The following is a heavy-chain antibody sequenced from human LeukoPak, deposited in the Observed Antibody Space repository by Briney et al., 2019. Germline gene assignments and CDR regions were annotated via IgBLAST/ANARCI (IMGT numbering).Heavy chain of an antibody. V-gene: IGHV1-2*02. CDR2: INPNSGGT. CDR1: GYTFTGYY. J-gene: IGHJ6*03. Sequence: ASVKVSCKASGYTFTGYYMHWVRQAPGQGLEWMGWINPNSGGTNYAQKFQGRVTMTRDTSISTAYMELSRLRSDDTAVYYCARENVVVVAATYYYYYMDVWGKGTTVTVSS. D-gene: IGHD2-15*01. CDR3: ARENVVVVAATYYYYYMDV.